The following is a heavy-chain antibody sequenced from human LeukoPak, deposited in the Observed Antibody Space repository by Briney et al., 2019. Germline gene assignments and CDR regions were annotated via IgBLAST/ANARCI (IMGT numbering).Heavy chain of an antibody. CDR3: ARGTDSSGYYFPYYFDW. J-gene: IGHJ4*02. CDR1: GGSISSYY. D-gene: IGHD3-22*01. Sequence: PSETLSLTCTVSGGSISSYYWSWIRQPPGKGLEWIGYIYYSGSTNYNPSLKSRVTISVDTSKNQFSLKLSSVTAADTAVYECARGTDSSGYYFPYYFDWWGQGTVVVVSS. V-gene: IGHV4-59*01. CDR2: IYYSGST.